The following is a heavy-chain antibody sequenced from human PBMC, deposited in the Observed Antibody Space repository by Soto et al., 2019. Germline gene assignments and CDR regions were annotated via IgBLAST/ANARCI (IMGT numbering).Heavy chain of an antibody. D-gene: IGHD1-26*01. CDR2: ISGSGGST. CDR3: AKDGRGYYYFDY. CDR1: GFTFSSYA. V-gene: IGHV3-23*01. J-gene: IGHJ4*02. Sequence: EVQLLESGGGLVQPGGSLRLSCAASGFTFSSYAMSWVRQAPWKGLEWVSAISGSGGSTYYADSVKGRFTISRDNSKNTLYPKMNSLRAEDTAVYYCAKDGRGYYYFDYWGQGTLVTVSS.